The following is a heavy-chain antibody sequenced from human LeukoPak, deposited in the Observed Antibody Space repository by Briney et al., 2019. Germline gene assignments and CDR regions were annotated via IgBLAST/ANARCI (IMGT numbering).Heavy chain of an antibody. D-gene: IGHD2-15*01. CDR3: ARGQDGGYFDY. V-gene: IGHV4-34*01. J-gene: IGHJ4*02. Sequence: SETLSLTCAVYGGSFSGYYWSWIRQPPGKGLEWIGEINHSGSTNYNPSLKSRVTISVDTSKNQFSLKLSSVTAADTAVYYCARGQDGGYFDYWAREPWSPSPQ. CDR1: GGSFSGYY. CDR2: INHSGST.